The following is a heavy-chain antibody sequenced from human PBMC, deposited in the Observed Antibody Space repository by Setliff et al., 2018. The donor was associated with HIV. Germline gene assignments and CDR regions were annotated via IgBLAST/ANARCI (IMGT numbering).Heavy chain of an antibody. V-gene: IGHV1-8*01. CDR3: ARGGGSSYLYHSRGSEYFQY. Sequence: ASVTVSCKASGYTFTTSAISWVRQAPGQGLQWMGWSHTGYAHKFQGRVTMTRDTSISTAYMELSSLTSEDTAVYYCARGGGSSYLYHSRGSEYFQYWGQGALVTVSS. CDR1: GYTFTTSA. CDR2: SHT. J-gene: IGHJ1*01. D-gene: IGHD3-22*01.